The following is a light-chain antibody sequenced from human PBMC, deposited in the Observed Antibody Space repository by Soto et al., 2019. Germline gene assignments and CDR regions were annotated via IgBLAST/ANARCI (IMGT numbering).Light chain of an antibody. CDR1: SSDVGGYNY. CDR2: EVT. CDR3: SSFGGGGNPVL. V-gene: IGLV2-8*01. J-gene: IGLJ2*01. Sequence: QCALTQSPSESGSLGQAGTISCTGTSSDVGGYNYVSWHQDQPGKAPKVMIYEVTKRPPGIPDRFSGSKSVNTASLTVSGLEAEDEDDYYCSSFGGGGNPVLLGGGTKLAVL.